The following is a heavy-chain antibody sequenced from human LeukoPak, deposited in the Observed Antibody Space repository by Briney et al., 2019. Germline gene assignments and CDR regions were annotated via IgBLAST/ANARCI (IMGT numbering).Heavy chain of an antibody. J-gene: IGHJ4*02. Sequence: PGGSLRLSCAASGFTFSSYSMNWVRQAPGKGLEWVSSISSSSSYIYYADSVKGRFTISRDNAKNSLYLQMNSLRAEDTALYYCAKDKHYYGSGSICDWGQGTLVTVSS. CDR1: GFTFSSYS. D-gene: IGHD3-10*01. CDR2: ISSSSSYI. CDR3: AKDKHYYGSGSICD. V-gene: IGHV3-21*04.